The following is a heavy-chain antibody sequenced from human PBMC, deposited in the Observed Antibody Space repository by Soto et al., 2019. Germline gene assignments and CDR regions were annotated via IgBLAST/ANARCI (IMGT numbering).Heavy chain of an antibody. CDR3: ARAATTVFRYYYYGMDV. CDR2: IIPILGIA. V-gene: IGHV1-69*02. D-gene: IGHD2-15*01. J-gene: IGHJ6*02. Sequence: GASVKVSCKASGGTFSSYTISWVRQAPGQGLEWMGRIIPILGIANYAQKFQGRVTITADKSTSTAYMELSSLRSEDTAVYYCARAATTVFRYYYYGMDVWGQGTTVTVSS. CDR1: GGTFSSYT.